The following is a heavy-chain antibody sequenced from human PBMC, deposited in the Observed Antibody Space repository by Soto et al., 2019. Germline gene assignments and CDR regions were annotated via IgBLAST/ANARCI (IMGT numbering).Heavy chain of an antibody. CDR1: GFTFSPHW. CDR2: IHSDGSTT. CDR3: ARVPTGGYDWV. D-gene: IGHD5-12*01. Sequence: EVQLLESGGGLIQPGGSLRLSCAASGFTFSPHWMHWVRQAPGKGLVWVSRIHSDGSTTNYVDSVKGRFTISRDNAKNTVYLQMNSLRAEDTSVYYCARVPTGGYDWVWGQGTLVTVSS. J-gene: IGHJ4*02. V-gene: IGHV3-74*01.